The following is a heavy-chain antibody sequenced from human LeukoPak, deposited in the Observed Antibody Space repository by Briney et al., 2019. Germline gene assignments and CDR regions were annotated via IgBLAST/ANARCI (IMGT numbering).Heavy chain of an antibody. V-gene: IGHV1-46*01. D-gene: IGHD2-15*01. Sequence: GGSLKVSCKASGYTFTSYYMHWVRQAPGQGLEWMGIINPSGGSTSYAQKFQGRVTMTRDTSTSTVYMELSSLRSEDTAVYYCARVVAPLGDYYYYYGMDVWGKGTTVTVSS. CDR2: INPSGGST. CDR1: GYTFTSYY. J-gene: IGHJ6*04. CDR3: ARVVAPLGDYYYYYGMDV.